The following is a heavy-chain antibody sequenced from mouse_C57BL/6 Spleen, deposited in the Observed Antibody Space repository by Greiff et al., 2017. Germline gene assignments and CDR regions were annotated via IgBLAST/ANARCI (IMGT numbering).Heavy chain of an antibody. CDR2: LSLKSDNYAT. CDR3: TSMVTTRAY. Sequence: EVHLVESGGGLVQPGGSMKLSCVASGFTFSNYWMNWVRQSPEKGLEWVAHLSLKSDNYATHYAVSVKGRFTISRDDSKSSVYRQMNNLRAEDTGMYYCTSMVTTRAYWGQGTLVTVSA. D-gene: IGHD2-2*01. CDR1: GFTFSNYW. V-gene: IGHV6-3*01. J-gene: IGHJ3*01.